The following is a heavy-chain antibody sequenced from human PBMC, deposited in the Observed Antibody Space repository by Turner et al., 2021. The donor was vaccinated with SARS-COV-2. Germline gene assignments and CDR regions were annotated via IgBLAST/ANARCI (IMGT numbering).Heavy chain of an antibody. D-gene: IGHD1-1*01. CDR3: ARHQGSTSGYDHGMNV. CDR1: GGSISSKS. J-gene: IGHJ6*02. V-gene: IGHV4-59*08. Sequence: QVQLQESGPVLVRPSGALYLTCTVSGGSISSKSWSWIRQSPGRGLEWIGYFYKIGSIDYNPTLRSRVTISVDTSKNQLSLNLISMTAADTAVYYCARHQGSTSGYDHGMNVWGQGTAVIVSS. CDR2: FYKIGSI.